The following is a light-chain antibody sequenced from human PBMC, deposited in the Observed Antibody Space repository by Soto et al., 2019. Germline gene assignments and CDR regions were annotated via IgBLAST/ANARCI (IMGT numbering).Light chain of an antibody. J-gene: IGKJ5*01. Sequence: EMVLTQSPATLSLSPGERATLSCRASQSVSRYLAWYQQQPGQAPRLLIYDASSRATGIPARFSGSGSGTDFTLTISSLEPEDFAVYYCQQHNNWPPITFGQGTRLEIK. CDR1: QSVSRY. CDR3: QQHNNWPPIT. CDR2: DAS. V-gene: IGKV3-11*01.